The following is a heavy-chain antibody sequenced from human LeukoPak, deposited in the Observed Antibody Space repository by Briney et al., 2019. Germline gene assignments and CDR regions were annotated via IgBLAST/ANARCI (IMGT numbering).Heavy chain of an antibody. Sequence: ASVKVSCKASGYTFTGYYMHWVRQAPGQGLEWMGWINPNSGGTNYAQKFQGRVTMTRDTSFSTAYMELSRLRSDDTAVYYCARDEIYSGYDAFDYWGQGTLVTVSS. CDR1: GYTFTGYY. CDR3: ARDEIYSGYDAFDY. J-gene: IGHJ4*02. CDR2: INPNSGGT. D-gene: IGHD5-12*01. V-gene: IGHV1-2*02.